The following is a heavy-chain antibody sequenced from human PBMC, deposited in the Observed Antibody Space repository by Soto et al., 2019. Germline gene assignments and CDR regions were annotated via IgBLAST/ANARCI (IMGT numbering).Heavy chain of an antibody. Sequence: GGSLRLSCAASGFTFSDHYMDWVRQAPGKGLEWVGRTRNKANSYTTEYAASVKGRFTISRDDSKNSLYLQMNSLKTEDTAVYYCAREPAISWLFGYDYWGQGTLVTVSS. V-gene: IGHV3-72*01. CDR1: GFTFSDHY. CDR3: AREPAISWLFGYDY. J-gene: IGHJ4*02. D-gene: IGHD2-15*01. CDR2: TRNKANSYTT.